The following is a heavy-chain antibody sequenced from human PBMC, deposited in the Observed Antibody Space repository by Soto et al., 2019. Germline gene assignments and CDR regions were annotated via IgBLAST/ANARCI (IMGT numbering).Heavy chain of an antibody. CDR1: GGTFSSYA. D-gene: IGHD2-21*02. Sequence: QVQLVQSGAEVKKPGSSVKVSCTASGGTFSSYAISWVRQAPGQGLEWMGGIIPIFGTANYAQKFQGRVTITADESTSTAYMELSSLRSEDTAVSYCARGLGGDGDFHFDYWGQGTLVTVSS. CDR2: IIPIFGTA. V-gene: IGHV1-69*01. CDR3: ARGLGGDGDFHFDY. J-gene: IGHJ4*02.